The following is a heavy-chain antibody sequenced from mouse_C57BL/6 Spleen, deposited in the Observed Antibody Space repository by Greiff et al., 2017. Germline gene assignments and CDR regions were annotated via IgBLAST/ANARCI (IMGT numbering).Heavy chain of an antibody. Sequence: EVQLVESGPGLVKPSQSLSLTCSVTGYSITSGYYWNWIRQFPGNKLEWMGYISYDGSNNYNPSLKNRISITRDTSKNQFFLKLNSVTTEDTATYYCARDGGGIKGFAYWGQGTLVTVSA. CDR2: ISYDGSN. CDR3: ARDGGGIKGFAY. J-gene: IGHJ3*01. V-gene: IGHV3-6*01. CDR1: GYSITSGYY.